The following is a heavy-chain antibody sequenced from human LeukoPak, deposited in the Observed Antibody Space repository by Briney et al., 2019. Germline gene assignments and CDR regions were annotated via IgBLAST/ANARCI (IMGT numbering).Heavy chain of an antibody. CDR3: ARARGGGGSYGHFDY. J-gene: IGHJ4*02. D-gene: IGHD2-21*02. CDR1: GASISNYY. CDR2: IYSSGNT. Sequence: SETLSLTCTVSGASISNYYWTSIRQPAGEGLEWIGRIYSSGNTNYNPSLKSRVTMSLDTSKNQFSLRLSSVTAADTAVYYCARARGGGGSYGHFDYWGQGTLVTVSS. V-gene: IGHV4-4*07.